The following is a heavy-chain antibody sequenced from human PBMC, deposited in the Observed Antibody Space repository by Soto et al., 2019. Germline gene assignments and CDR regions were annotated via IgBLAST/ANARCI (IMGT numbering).Heavy chain of an antibody. CDR2: INHSGST. CDR1: GGSFSGYY. Sequence: QVQLQQWGAGLLKPSETLSLTCAVYGGSFSGYYWSWIRQPPGKGLEWIGEINHSGSTNYNPSLKSRVTLSVDTSKTQFPLKLSSVTAADTAVYYCARMGYSKYMDYWGQGTLVTVSS. CDR3: ARMGYSKYMDY. D-gene: IGHD4-4*01. J-gene: IGHJ4*02. V-gene: IGHV4-34*01.